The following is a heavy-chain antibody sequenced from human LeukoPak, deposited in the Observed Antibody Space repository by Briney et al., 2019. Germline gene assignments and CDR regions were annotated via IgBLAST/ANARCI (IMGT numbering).Heavy chain of an antibody. CDR3: ARSYYDSISGFDY. CDR1: GFTFGTYW. D-gene: IGHD3-22*01. V-gene: IGHV3-7*01. CDR2: INQDGSEK. Sequence: GGSLRLSCAASGFTFGTYWMNWVRRGPGKGLEWVANINQDGSEKYYVDSVKGRFTISRDNAKNSLYLQMNSLRDEDTAVYYCARSYYDSISGFDYWGQGTLVIVSS. J-gene: IGHJ4*02.